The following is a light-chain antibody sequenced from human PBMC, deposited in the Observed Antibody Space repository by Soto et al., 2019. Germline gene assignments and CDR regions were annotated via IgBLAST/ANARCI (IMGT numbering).Light chain of an antibody. V-gene: IGLV2-8*01. CDR1: SSDVGGYNY. CDR3: SSYAGSNNPYV. CDR2: EVS. Sequence: QSVLTQPPSASGSPGQSVTISCTGTSSDVGGYNYVSWYQQHPGKAPKLMIYEVSKRPSGVPDRFSGSKSGNTASLTVSVLQAEDEADYYCSSYAGSNNPYVFGTGTKVTVL. J-gene: IGLJ1*01.